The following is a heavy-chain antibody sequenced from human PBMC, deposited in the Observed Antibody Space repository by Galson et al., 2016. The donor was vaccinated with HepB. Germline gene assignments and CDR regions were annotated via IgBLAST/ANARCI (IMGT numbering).Heavy chain of an antibody. V-gene: IGHV1-2*02. CDR2: INPNSGGT. D-gene: IGHD3-22*01. CDR3: ARGPLGYYYDRSGSLDF. J-gene: IGHJ4*02. CDR1: GYTFTGHN. Sequence: SVKVSCKASGYTFTGHNIHWVRQAAGHGFEWMGWINPNSGGTIYAQSFQGRVTMTRDTSISTASMELSRLRSDDTAVYYCARGPLGYYYDRSGSLDFWGQGTLVTVSS.